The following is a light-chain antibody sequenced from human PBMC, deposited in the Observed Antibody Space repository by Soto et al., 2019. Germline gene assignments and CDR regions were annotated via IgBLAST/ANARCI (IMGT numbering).Light chain of an antibody. J-gene: IGLJ1*01. CDR2: EGS. CDR1: NSDIGTYNL. Sequence: QSVLTQPAAVSGSPGHSITISFIGSNSDIGTYNLVSWYRQHPGKVPKLLIYEGSRRPSGISNRFSGSKSGNTASLTISGLQADDEADYYCYSKARGASFVLGTATKVTV. CDR3: YSKARGASFV. V-gene: IGLV2-23*01.